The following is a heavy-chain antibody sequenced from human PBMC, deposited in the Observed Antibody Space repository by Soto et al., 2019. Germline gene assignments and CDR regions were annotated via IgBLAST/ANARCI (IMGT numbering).Heavy chain of an antibody. J-gene: IGHJ5*02. CDR2: IIPIFGTA. Sequence: SVKVSCKASGGTFSSYAISWVRQAPGQGLEWMGGIIPIFGTANYAQKFQGRVTITADESTSTAYMELSSLRSEDTAVYYCARDLGGLYYYDSSGHCPWFDPWGQGTLVTVSS. V-gene: IGHV1-69*13. CDR3: ARDLGGLYYYDSSGHCPWFDP. CDR1: GGTFSSYA. D-gene: IGHD3-22*01.